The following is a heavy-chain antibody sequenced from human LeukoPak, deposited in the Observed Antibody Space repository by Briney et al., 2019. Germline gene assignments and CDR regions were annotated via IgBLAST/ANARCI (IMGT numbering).Heavy chain of an antibody. J-gene: IGHJ4*02. V-gene: IGHV4-61*01. D-gene: IGHD3-10*01. Sequence: PSETLSLTCTVSGGSISSGSYYWSWIRQPPGKGLEWIGYIYYSGSTNYNPSLKSRVTISVDTSKNQFSLKLSSVTAADTAVYYCARSGGEIWFGELSGFVYWGQGTLVTVSS. CDR2: IYYSGST. CDR3: ARSGGEIWFGELSGFVY. CDR1: GGSISSGSYY.